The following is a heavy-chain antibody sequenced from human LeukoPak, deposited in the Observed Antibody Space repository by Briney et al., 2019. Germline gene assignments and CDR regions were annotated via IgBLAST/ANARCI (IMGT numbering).Heavy chain of an antibody. CDR3: AKDFRGSGSYYTPYYYYYGMDV. CDR1: GFTFSSYG. V-gene: IGHV3-30*18. D-gene: IGHD3-10*01. Sequence: TGGSLRLSCAASGFTFSSYGMHWVRQAPGKGLEWVAVISYDGSNKYYADSVKGRFTISRDNSKNTLYLQMNSLRAEDTAVYYCAKDFRGSGSYYTPYYYYYGMDVWGKGTTVTVSS. J-gene: IGHJ6*04. CDR2: ISYDGSNK.